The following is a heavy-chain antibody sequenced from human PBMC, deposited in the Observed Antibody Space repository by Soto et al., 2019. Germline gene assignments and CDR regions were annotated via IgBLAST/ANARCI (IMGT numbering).Heavy chain of an antibody. D-gene: IGHD1-7*01. CDR1: GFTFSSYW. J-gene: IGHJ6*02. CDR3: AGPPELTRIYYYYGMDV. CDR2: IKQDGSEK. V-gene: IGHV3-7*03. Sequence: SGGSLRLSCAASGFTFSSYWMSWVRQAPGKGLEWVANIKQDGSEKYYVDSVKGRFTISRDNAKNSLYLQMNSLRAEDTAVYYCAGPPELTRIYYYYGMDVWGQGTTVTVSS.